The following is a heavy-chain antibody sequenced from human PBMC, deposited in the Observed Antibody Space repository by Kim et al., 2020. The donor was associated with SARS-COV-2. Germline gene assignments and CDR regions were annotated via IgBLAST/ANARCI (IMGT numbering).Heavy chain of an antibody. CDR1: GGSISSGGYY. J-gene: IGHJ4*02. V-gene: IGHV4-31*03. Sequence: SETLSLTCTVSGGSISSGGYYWSWIRQPPGKGLEWIGYVYYTGSTYYNPSLKSRVTISVDTSKNQFSLKLSSVTAADTAVYYCARRSRLLSIQGRYYFDYWGQGTLVTVSS. CDR2: VYYTGST. D-gene: IGHD2-2*01. CDR3: ARRSRLLSIQGRYYFDY.